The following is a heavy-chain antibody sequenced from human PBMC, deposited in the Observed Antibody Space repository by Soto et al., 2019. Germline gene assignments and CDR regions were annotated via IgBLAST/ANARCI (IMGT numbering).Heavy chain of an antibody. D-gene: IGHD2-15*01. J-gene: IGHJ2*01. CDR1: AGTFSSYC. Sequence: GRALRLSSAASAGTFSSYCMSGVRQLPGKEMEWLGTIKLDASEKKYVDSVKGRFTMSRDNAKNSLYLQMDSLRAEDTAVYYCARDLGYCMGRALHNSTLW. V-gene: IGHV3-7*01. CDR2: IKLDASEK. CDR3: ARDLGYCMGRALHNSTL.